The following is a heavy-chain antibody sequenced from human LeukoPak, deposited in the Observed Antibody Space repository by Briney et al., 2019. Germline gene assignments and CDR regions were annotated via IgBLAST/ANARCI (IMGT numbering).Heavy chain of an antibody. CDR2: INPNSGGT. Sequence: ASVKVSCKASGYTFTGYYMHWVRQAPGQGLEWMGWINPNSGGTNYAQKFQGRVTMTRDTSISTAYMELSRLRSDDTAVYYCARAARITIFGVVIITLDYWGQGTLATVSS. CDR3: ARAARITIFGVVIITLDY. D-gene: IGHD3-3*01. V-gene: IGHV1-2*02. CDR1: GYTFTGYY. J-gene: IGHJ4*02.